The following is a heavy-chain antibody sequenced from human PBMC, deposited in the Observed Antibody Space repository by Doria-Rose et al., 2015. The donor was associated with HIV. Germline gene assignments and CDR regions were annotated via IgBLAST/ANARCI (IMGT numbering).Heavy chain of an antibody. V-gene: IGHV2-26*01. CDR2: IFSDDER. CDR3: ARIKSSRWYHKYYFDF. CDR1: GVSLSSPGMG. Sequence: QVTLKESGPVLVKPTETLTLTCTVSGVSLSSPGMGVSWIRQPPGKALEWLANIFSDDERSYKTSLKSRLTICRGTSKSQVVLTMTDMDPVDTATYYCARIKSSRWYHKYYFDFRGQGTLVIVSA. D-gene: IGHD6-13*01. J-gene: IGHJ4*02.